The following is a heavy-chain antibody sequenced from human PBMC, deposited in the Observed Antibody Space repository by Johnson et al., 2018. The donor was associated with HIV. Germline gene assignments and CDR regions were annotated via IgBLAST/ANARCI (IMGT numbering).Heavy chain of an antibody. CDR2: ISYDGSNK. Sequence: QVQLVESGGGVVQPGRSLRLSCAASGFTFSSYAMHWVRQAPGKGLEWVAVISYDGSNKYYADSVKGRFTISRDNSKNTLYLQMNSLRAEDTTVYYCARDWGMMPFGGVIPSNAFDIWGQGTMVTVSS. CDR1: GFTFSSYA. D-gene: IGHD3-16*01. J-gene: IGHJ3*02. V-gene: IGHV3-30*14. CDR3: ARDWGMMPFGGVIPSNAFDI.